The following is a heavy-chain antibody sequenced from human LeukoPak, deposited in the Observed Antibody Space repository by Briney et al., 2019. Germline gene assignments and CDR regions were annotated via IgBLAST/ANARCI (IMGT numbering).Heavy chain of an antibody. V-gene: IGHV3-23*01. D-gene: IGHD5-12*01. CDR2: ISGSGGST. Sequence: QPGGSLRLSCAASGFTFSSYAMSWVRQAPGKGLEWVSAISGSGGSTYYADSVKGRFTISRDNSKNTLYLHMNSLRAEDTAVYYCAKSPGEGYDRYLDYWGQGTLVTVSS. CDR3: AKSPGEGYDRYLDY. J-gene: IGHJ4*02. CDR1: GFTFSSYA.